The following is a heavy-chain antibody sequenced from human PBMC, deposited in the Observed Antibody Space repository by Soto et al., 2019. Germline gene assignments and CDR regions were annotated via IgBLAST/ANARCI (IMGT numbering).Heavy chain of an antibody. CDR1: GGSFSGYY. CDR3: ARDDVVVVAATRYYYYGMDG. Sequence: KASETLSLTCAVYGGSFSGYYWIWIRQPPGKGLEWIGEINHSGSTNYNPSLKSRVTISVDTSKNQFSLKLSSVTAADTAVYYCARDDVVVVAATRYYYYGMDGWGQGTTVTVS. CDR2: INHSGST. D-gene: IGHD2-15*01. V-gene: IGHV4-34*01. J-gene: IGHJ6*02.